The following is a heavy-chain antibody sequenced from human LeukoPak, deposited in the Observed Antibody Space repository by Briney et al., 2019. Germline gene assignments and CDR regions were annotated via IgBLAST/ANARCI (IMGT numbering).Heavy chain of an antibody. Sequence: GASVKVSCKASGATFSSYAIRWVRQAPGQGLEWMGGIIPIFGTANYAPEFQGRVTIIAEDSTSTAYMELSSRRSDDTAVYYCGRDRGFGEPFDYWGQGTLVSVSS. CDR2: IIPIFGTA. D-gene: IGHD3-10*01. J-gene: IGHJ4*02. V-gene: IGHV1-69*13. CDR1: GATFSSYA. CDR3: GRDRGFGEPFDY.